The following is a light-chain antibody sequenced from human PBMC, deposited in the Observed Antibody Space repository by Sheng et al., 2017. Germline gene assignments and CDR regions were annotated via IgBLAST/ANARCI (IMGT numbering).Light chain of an antibody. CDR1: QGISNY. J-gene: IGKJ1*01. CDR2: AAS. V-gene: IGKV1-27*01. Sequence: DIQMTQSPSSLAASVGDRVTITCRASQGISNYLAWYQQKPGKVPKLLIYAASTLQSGVPSRFSGSGSGTDFTLTIINLQPEDVATYYCQNYDSAPPWTFGQGTKVEIK. CDR3: QNYDSAPPWT.